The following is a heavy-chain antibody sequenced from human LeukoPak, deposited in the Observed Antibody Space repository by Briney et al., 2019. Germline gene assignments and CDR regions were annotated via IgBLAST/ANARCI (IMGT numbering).Heavy chain of an antibody. V-gene: IGHV3-30*18. CDR2: ISYDGSNK. J-gene: IGHJ4*02. CDR3: AKGGRQQLAHPLHDY. D-gene: IGHD6-13*01. CDR1: GFTFSSCG. Sequence: PGGSLRLSCAASGFTFSSCGMHWVRQAPGKGLEWVAVISYDGSNKYYADSVKGRFTISRDNSKNTLYLQMNSLRAEDTAVYYCAKGGRQQLAHPLHDYWGQGTLVTVSS.